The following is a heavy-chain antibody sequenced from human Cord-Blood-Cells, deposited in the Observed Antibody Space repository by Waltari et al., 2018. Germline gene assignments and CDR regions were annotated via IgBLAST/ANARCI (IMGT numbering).Heavy chain of an antibody. Sequence: QVQLQESGPGLVKPSETLSLTCAVSGYSISSGYYWGWIRQLPGKGLEWIWSNDHSGSTYYNPSLKGLVTISVDTSKNRFSLKLSSVTAADTAVYYCARAGSMTGADYWVQGTLVTVSS. J-gene: IGHJ4*02. D-gene: IGHD3-10*01. CDR2: NDHSGST. CDR1: GYSISSGYY. V-gene: IGHV4-38-2*01. CDR3: ARAGSMTGADY.